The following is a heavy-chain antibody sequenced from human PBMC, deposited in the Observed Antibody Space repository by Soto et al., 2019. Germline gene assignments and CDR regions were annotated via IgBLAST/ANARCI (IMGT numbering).Heavy chain of an antibody. CDR1: GFTFSSYS. Sequence: EVQLVESGGGLVKPGGSLRLSCAASGFTFSSYSMNWVRQAPGKGLEWVSSISSSSSYIYYADSVKGRFTISRDNAKNALYRQMNSCRAEDTAVYYCAREEYSSSDYYYYYYMDVWGKGTTVSVSS. J-gene: IGHJ6*03. CDR3: AREEYSSSDYYYYYYMDV. CDR2: ISSSSSYI. D-gene: IGHD6-6*01. V-gene: IGHV3-21*01.